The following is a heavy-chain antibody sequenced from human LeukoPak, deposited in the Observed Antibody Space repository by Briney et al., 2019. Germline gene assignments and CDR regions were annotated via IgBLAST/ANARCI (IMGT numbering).Heavy chain of an antibody. J-gene: IGHJ4*02. CDR1: GYSFTSYW. CDR3: ARLISDGYSSSSELDY. D-gene: IGHD6-6*01. CDR2: IYPGDSDT. V-gene: IGHV5-51*01. Sequence: GGALKISCKGSGYSFTSYWIGWVRPMPGKGVEWMGIIYPGDSDTRYSPSFQGQVTISADKSISTAYLQWSSLKASDTAMYYCARLISDGYSSSSELDYWGQGTLVTVSS.